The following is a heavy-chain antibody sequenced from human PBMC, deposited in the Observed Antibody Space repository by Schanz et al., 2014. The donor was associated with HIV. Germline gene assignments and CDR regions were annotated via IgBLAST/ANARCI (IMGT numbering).Heavy chain of an antibody. CDR3: AREKTTLNWFDP. V-gene: IGHV1-18*04. D-gene: IGHD4-4*01. J-gene: IGHJ5*02. CDR1: GYTFSGYY. Sequence: QVRLVQSGPEVKKPGASVRVSCQASGYTFSGYYLHWVRQAPGQGLEWMGWISTSNGNTNYAQKFQGRVTMTTDTSTSTAYMELRSLRSDDTAVYYCAREKTTLNWFDPWGQGTLVTVSS. CDR2: ISTSNGNT.